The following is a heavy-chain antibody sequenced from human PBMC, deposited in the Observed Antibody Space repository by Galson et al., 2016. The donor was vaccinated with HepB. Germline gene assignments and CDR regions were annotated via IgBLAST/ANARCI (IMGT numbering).Heavy chain of an antibody. J-gene: IGHJ4*02. CDR2: SRDKAANYRT. CDR3: ARLHYDGSIFHPFDC. D-gene: IGHD3-22*01. V-gene: IGHV3-72*01. Sequence: SLRLSCAASGFTFADHYVDWVRQASGKGLEWLGRSRDKAANYRTQYAASVKGRFIISGDESRKSLYLQMNSLKTEDTAVYYCARLHYDGSIFHPFDCWGQGTLVTVSS. CDR1: GFTFADHY.